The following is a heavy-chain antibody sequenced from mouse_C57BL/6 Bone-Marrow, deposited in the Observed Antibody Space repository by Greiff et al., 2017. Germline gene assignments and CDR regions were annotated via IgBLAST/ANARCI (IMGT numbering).Heavy chain of an antibody. V-gene: IGHV1-55*01. CDR2: IYPGSGST. CDR1: GYTFTSYW. CDR3: ARKDYASWFAY. Sequence: VQLQQPGAELVKPGASVKMSCKASGYTFTSYWITWVKQRPGQGLEWIGDIYPGSGSTNYNEKFKSKATLTVNTTSSTAYMQLSSLTSVDSAVYYCARKDYASWFAYWGQGTLVTVSA. J-gene: IGHJ3*01. D-gene: IGHD1-1*01.